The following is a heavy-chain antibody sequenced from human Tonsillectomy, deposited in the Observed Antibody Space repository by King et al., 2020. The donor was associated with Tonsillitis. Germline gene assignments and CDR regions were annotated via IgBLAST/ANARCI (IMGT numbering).Heavy chain of an antibody. CDR2: ITSSSIYI. CDR1: GFTFSTYS. Sequence: DVQLVESGGGLVKPGGSLRLSCVASGFTFSTYSMNWVRQAPGKGLEWVSSITSSSIYIYYADSVKGRFTISRDNAKNSLYLQMNSLRAEDTAVYYCAREYYDNSGRRPNLDIWGQGTMVTVSS. J-gene: IGHJ3*02. D-gene: IGHD3-22*01. V-gene: IGHV3-21*01. CDR3: AREYYDNSGRRPNLDI.